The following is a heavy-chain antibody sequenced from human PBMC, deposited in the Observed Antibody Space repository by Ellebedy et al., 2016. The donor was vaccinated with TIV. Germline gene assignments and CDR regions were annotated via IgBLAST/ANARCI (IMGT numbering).Heavy chain of an antibody. Sequence: GGSLRLSXAASGFTFSHYFMHWVRQAPGKGLEWVEVISYGGGNKYYADSVKGRFTISRDNSKNTLYLQMNSLRPEDTAVYFCARDLRVAEAGIAWGQGTLVTVSS. CDR2: ISYGGGNK. D-gene: IGHD6-19*01. CDR1: GFTFSHYF. CDR3: ARDLRVAEAGIA. J-gene: IGHJ4*02. V-gene: IGHV3-30*04.